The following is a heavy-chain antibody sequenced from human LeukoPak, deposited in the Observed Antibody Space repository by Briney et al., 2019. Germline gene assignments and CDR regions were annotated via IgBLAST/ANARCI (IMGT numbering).Heavy chain of an antibody. CDR1: GFTFSDYY. CDR2: ISSSGSTI. CDR3: ARDRRGYYCSSTSCYRPWFDP. D-gene: IGHD2-2*01. J-gene: IGHJ5*02. Sequence: GGSLRLSCAASGFTFSDYYMSWIRQAPGKGLEWVSYISSSGSTIYYADSVKGRFTISRDNAKNSLYLQTNSLRAEDTAVYYCARDRRGYYCSSTSCYRPWFDPWGQGTLVTVSS. V-gene: IGHV3-11*01.